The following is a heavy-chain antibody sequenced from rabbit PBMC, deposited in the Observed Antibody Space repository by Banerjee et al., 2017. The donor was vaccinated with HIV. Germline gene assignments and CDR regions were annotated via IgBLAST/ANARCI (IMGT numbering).Heavy chain of an antibody. Sequence: QSLEESGGGLVQPEGSLTLTCTASGFSFSSSDYMCWVRQAPGKGLEWIGCIYAGSGSAYYASWAKGRFTISKTSSTTVTLQMTTLTVADTATYFCARDNYDDYGSWDAFDPWGPGTLVTVS. CDR3: ARDNYDDYGSWDAFDP. CDR1: GFSFSSSDY. D-gene: IGHD2-1*01. J-gene: IGHJ2*01. CDR2: IYAGSGSA. V-gene: IGHV1S40*01.